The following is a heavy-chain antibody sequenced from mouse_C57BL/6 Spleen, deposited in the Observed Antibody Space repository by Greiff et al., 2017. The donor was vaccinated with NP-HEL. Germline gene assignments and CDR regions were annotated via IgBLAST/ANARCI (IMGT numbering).Heavy chain of an antibody. J-gene: IGHJ2*01. CDR2: INPNNGGT. D-gene: IGHD2-3*01. Sequence: VQLQQSGPELVKPGASVKIPCKASGYTFTDYNMDWVKQSHGKSLEWIGDINPNNGGTIYNQKFKGKATLTVDKSSSTAYMELRSLTSEDTAVYYCARGYDGYYGSLYYFDYWGQGTTLTVSS. CDR1: GYTFTDYN. CDR3: ARGYDGYYGSLYYFDY. V-gene: IGHV1-18*01.